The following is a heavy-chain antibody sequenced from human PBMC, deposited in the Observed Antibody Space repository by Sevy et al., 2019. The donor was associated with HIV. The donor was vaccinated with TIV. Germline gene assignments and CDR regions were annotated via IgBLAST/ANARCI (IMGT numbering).Heavy chain of an antibody. V-gene: IGHV3-7*03. J-gene: IGHJ5*02. CDR2: IKQDGSDK. CDR1: GFTFSSYW. D-gene: IGHD2-8*01. CDR3: ASQGTKGFDP. Sequence: GGSLRLSCAASGFTFSSYWMSWVRQAPGKGLEWVANIKQDGSDKYYVDSVKGRFTISRDNAKNSLYLQINSLRVEDTAVYYCASQGTKGFDPWGQGTLVTVSS.